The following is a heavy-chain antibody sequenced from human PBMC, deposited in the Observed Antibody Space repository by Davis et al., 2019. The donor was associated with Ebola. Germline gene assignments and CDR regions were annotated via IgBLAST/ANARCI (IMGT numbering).Heavy chain of an antibody. V-gene: IGHV1-69*13. Sequence: SVKVSCKASGGTFTTYVISWVRQAPGQGLEWMGGIIPIFGTPNFAQRFQGRVTIIADESTSTAYMELSSLRSEDTAVYYCARDLGDYGMDVWGTGTTVTVSS. CDR3: ARDLGDYGMDV. CDR2: IIPIFGTP. CDR1: GGTFTTYV. J-gene: IGHJ6*04.